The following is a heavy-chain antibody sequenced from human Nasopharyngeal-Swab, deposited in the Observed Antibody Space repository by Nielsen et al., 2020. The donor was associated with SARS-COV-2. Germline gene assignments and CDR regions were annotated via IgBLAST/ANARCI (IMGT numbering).Heavy chain of an antibody. J-gene: IGHJ3*02. CDR1: GGTFSSYA. CDR3: ASWTGDDAFDI. CDR2: IIPIFGTA. Sequence: SVKVSCKASGGTFSSYAISWVRQAPGQGLEWMGGIIPIFGTANYAQKFQGRVTLTADESTSTAYMELSSLRSEDTAVYYCASWTGDDAFDIWGQGTMVTVSS. D-gene: IGHD3/OR15-3a*01. V-gene: IGHV1-69*13.